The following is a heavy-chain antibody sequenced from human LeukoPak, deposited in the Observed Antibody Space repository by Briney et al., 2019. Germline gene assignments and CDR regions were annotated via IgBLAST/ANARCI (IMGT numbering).Heavy chain of an antibody. CDR1: GFTFSSYS. Sequence: GGSLRLSCAASGFTFSSYSMNWVRQAAGKGLEGVSSISSSSSYIYYADSVKGRFTISRDNAKNSLYLQMSSLRAEDTAVYYCARDRSTTVTPGGYWGQGTLVTVSS. CDR3: ARDRSTTVTPGGY. J-gene: IGHJ4*02. D-gene: IGHD4-17*01. CDR2: ISSSSSYI. V-gene: IGHV3-21*01.